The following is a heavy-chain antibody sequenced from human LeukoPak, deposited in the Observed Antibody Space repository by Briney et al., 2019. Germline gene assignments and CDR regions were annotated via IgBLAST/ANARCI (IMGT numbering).Heavy chain of an antibody. CDR2: ISFDGSVE. D-gene: IGHD2-2*02. CDR1: GFIFDNYG. CDR3: AKDTTRYTRGLFEY. Sequence: GRSLRLSCAASGFIFDNYGMHWVRQAPGKGLEWVAVISFDGSVEYYGDAVKGRFTISRDNSHNTLDLQMSSLRPEDTAVYYCAKDTTRYTRGLFEYCGQGTLVTVSS. V-gene: IGHV3-30*18. J-gene: IGHJ4*02.